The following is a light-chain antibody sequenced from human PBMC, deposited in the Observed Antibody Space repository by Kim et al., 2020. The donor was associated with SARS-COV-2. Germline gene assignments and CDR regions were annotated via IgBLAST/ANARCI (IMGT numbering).Light chain of an antibody. Sequence: DIQMTQSPSSLSASVGDRVTITCQASQGINSFINWYQQTPGKAPKLLMYDASTLETGVPSRFSGSGSGTHFTLTISSLQPEDIATYYCQQHNNLPLTFGEGTRLEIK. CDR1: QGINSF. CDR3: QQHNNLPLT. V-gene: IGKV1-33*01. J-gene: IGKJ5*01. CDR2: DAS.